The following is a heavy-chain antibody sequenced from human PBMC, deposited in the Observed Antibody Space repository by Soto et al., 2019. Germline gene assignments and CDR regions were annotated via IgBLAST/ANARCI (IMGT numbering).Heavy chain of an antibody. CDR2: VRGSNDNT. CDR1: GFIFGDYS. D-gene: IGHD3-3*01. J-gene: IGHJ4*02. V-gene: IGHV3-23*04. Sequence: EVQLVESGGNLVQPGGSLRLSCAASGFIFGDYSMSWVRQAPGKGLEWLSLVRGSNDNTYYADSVRGRFTISRDNSRNMLYLKMNSLRVYYTAIYYCENDWTHLDYWGQGALVTVSS. CDR3: ENDWTHLDY.